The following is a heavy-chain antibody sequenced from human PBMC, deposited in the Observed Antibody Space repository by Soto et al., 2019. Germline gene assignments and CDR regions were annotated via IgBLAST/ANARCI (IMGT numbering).Heavy chain of an antibody. CDR1: GGSISSSNW. CDR3: ASGYSGCQYYFDC. V-gene: IGHV4-4*02. CDR2: IYHSGST. Sequence: ASETLSLTCAVSGGSISSSNWWSWVRQPPGKGLEWIGEIYHSGSTNCNPSLKSRVTISVDQSKTQFSLKLSSVPAANTAVYFGASGYSGCQYYFDCRGQGPLGTVSS. J-gene: IGHJ4*02. D-gene: IGHD1-26*01.